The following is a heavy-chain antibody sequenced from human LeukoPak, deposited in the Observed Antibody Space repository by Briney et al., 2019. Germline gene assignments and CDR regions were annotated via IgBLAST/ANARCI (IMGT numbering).Heavy chain of an antibody. CDR3: ARDRSWFDP. V-gene: IGHV3-53*01. Sequence: PGGSLRLPCAASGFTLSSNYMSWVRQAPGKGLEWVSVIYSGGSTYYADSVKGRFTISRDNSKNTLFLQMNSLRAEDTAVYYCARDRSWFDPWGQGTLVTVSS. CDR1: GFTLSSNY. J-gene: IGHJ5*02. CDR2: IYSGGST.